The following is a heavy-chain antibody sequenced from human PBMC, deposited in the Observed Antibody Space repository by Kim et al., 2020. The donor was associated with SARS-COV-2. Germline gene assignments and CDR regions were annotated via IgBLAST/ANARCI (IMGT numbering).Heavy chain of an antibody. CDR2: IKQDGSEK. J-gene: IGHJ4*02. CDR3: ARGYSYGEEYYFDY. D-gene: IGHD5-18*01. Sequence: GGSLRLSCAXSGFTFSSYWMSWVRQAPGKGLEWVANIKQDGSEKYYVDSVKGRFTISRDNAKNSLYLQMNSLRAEDTAVYYCARGYSYGEEYYFDYWGQGTLVTVSS. V-gene: IGHV3-7*01. CDR1: GFTFSSYW.